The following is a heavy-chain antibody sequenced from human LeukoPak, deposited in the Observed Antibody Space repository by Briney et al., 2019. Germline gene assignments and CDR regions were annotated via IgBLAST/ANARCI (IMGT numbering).Heavy chain of an antibody. CDR3: ASWSSSWGLFDY. J-gene: IGHJ4*02. CDR1: GGSISSYY. D-gene: IGHD6-13*01. CDR2: IYTSGST. V-gene: IGHV4-4*07. Sequence: PSGTLSLTCTVSGGSISSYYWSWIRQPAGKGLEWIGRIYTSGSTNYNPSLKSRVTMSVDTSKNQFSLKLSSVTAADTAVYYCASWSSSWGLFDYWGQGTLVTVSS.